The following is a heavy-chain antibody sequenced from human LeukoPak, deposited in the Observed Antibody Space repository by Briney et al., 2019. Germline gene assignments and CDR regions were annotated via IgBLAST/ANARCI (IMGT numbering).Heavy chain of an antibody. CDR3: AKDKDVVPAAMD. D-gene: IGHD2-2*01. CDR1: GFTFSSYA. J-gene: IGHJ3*01. V-gene: IGHV3-48*04. CDR2: ISSSTTV. Sequence: GGSLRLSCAASGFTFSSYAMNWVRQAPGKGLEWVSYISSSTTVYYGDSVKGRFTISRDNAKNTLYLQMNSLRAEDTAVYYCAKDKDVVPAAMDWGQGTMVTVSS.